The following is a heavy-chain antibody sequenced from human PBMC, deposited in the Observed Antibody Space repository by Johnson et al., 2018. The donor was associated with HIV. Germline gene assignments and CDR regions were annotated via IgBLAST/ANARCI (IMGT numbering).Heavy chain of an antibody. D-gene: IGHD3-22*01. V-gene: IGHV3-11*04. CDR2: ISSSGSTI. Sequence: QVQLVESGGGLVQPGRSLRLSCAASGFTFSDYYMSWIRQAPGKGLEWVSYISSSGSTIYYADSVKGRFTISRDNAKNSLYLQMNSLRAEDTAVYYCALTSYYDSRGAFDIWGQGTMVTVSS. CDR1: GFTFSDYY. J-gene: IGHJ3*02. CDR3: ALTSYYDSRGAFDI.